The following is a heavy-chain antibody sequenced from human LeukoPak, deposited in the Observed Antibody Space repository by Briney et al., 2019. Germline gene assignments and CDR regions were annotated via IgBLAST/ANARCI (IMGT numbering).Heavy chain of an antibody. CDR2: IYYTGSI. Sequence: SETLSLTCTVSGGSMSSYYWTWIRQPPGKGLEWIGYIYYTGSINYNPSLKSRVTMSVDTSKDQFSLKLSSVTVSDTAVYYCARAGAGNEYVGLFDYWGQGTLVTVSS. J-gene: IGHJ4*02. V-gene: IGHV4-59*12. CDR1: GGSMSSYY. D-gene: IGHD3-16*01. CDR3: ARAGAGNEYVGLFDY.